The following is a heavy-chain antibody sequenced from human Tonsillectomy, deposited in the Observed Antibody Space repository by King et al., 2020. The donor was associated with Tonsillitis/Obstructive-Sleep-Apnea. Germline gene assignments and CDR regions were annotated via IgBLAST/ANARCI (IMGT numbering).Heavy chain of an antibody. Sequence: VQLVESGGGLVQPGGSLRLSCAASGFTFRSYWMHWVRQAPWKGLVWVSRINCDGSTTSYADSVKGRFTISRDNANKTLYLQMNSLRAEDSAIYYCASTGPSGYWGQGTLVTVSS. V-gene: IGHV3-74*01. J-gene: IGHJ4*02. CDR2: INCDGSTT. CDR3: ASTGPSGY. CDR1: GFTFRSYW. D-gene: IGHD1-14*01.